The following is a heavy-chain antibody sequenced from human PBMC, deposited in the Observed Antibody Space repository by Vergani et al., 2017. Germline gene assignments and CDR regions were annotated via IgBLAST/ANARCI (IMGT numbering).Heavy chain of an antibody. D-gene: IGHD3-22*01. J-gene: IGHJ6*02. V-gene: IGHV4-30-4*01. CDR3: ARGRRDDSSGYYYYYGMDV. Sequence: QVQLQESGPGLVKPSQTLSLTCTVSGGSISSGDYYWSWIRQPPGKGLEWIGYIYYSGSTHYKPSLKSRVTISVDTSKNQFSLKLSSVTAADTAVYYCARGRRDDSSGYYYYYGMDVWGQGTTVTVSS. CDR2: IYYSGST. CDR1: GGSISSGDYY.